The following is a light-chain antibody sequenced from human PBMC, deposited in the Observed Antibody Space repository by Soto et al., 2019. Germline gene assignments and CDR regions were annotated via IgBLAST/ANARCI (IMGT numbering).Light chain of an antibody. CDR2: EVS. J-gene: IGLJ1*01. Sequence: QPALTQPASVSGSPGQSITISCTGTSSDVGGYNYVSWYQQHPGKAPKLMIYEVSNRPSGVSNRFSGSKSGSTASLTISGLQAEDEADYYCSSYTSSSTLVFGTGTKVTVL. V-gene: IGLV2-14*01. CDR3: SSYTSSSTLV. CDR1: SSDVGGYNY.